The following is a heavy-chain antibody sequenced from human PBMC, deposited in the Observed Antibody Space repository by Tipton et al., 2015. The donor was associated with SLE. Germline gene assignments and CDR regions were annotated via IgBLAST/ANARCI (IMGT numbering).Heavy chain of an antibody. J-gene: IGHJ4*02. Sequence: SLRLSCAASGFIFSSYWMHWVRQAPGKGTVWVSRITSDGSTTAYADSVKGRFTISRDNAKKTLFLQMNSLRAEDTALYYCAKAGLNYCGDYWGQGTLVAVSS. CDR2: ITSDGSTT. CDR1: GFIFSSYW. V-gene: IGHV3-74*01. D-gene: IGHD3-10*01. CDR3: AKAGLNYCGDY.